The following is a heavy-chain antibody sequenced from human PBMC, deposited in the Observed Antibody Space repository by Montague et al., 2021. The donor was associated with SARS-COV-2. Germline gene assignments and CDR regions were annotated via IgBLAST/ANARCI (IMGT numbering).Heavy chain of an antibody. J-gene: IGHJ6*02. V-gene: IGHV4-34*01. D-gene: IGHD2-2*01. CDR1: GGSFSGYY. Sequence: SETLSLTCAVYGGSFSGYYWSCIRQLPGKGLEWIGEISHSGSTNYNPSLKSRVTSSIDTSKNQFSLKLSSVTAADTAAYYCTRFAYRLLLIASYYGMDDWGQGTTVTVSS. CDR2: ISHSGST. CDR3: TRFAYRLLLIASYYGMDD.